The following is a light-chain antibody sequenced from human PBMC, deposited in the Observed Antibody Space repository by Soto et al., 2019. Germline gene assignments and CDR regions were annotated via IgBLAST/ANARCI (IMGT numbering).Light chain of an antibody. J-gene: IGKJ4*01. CDR3: QQYNQWPLT. Sequence: ETVMTQSPATLSVSPGERATLSCRAGQSVNSYLAWYQQKPGQAPRLLIRDASARVTGNPARFSGSGSGTEFTLTISSLQSEDFAVYYCQQYNQWPLTFGGGTKVEI. CDR1: QSVNSY. V-gene: IGKV3-15*01. CDR2: DAS.